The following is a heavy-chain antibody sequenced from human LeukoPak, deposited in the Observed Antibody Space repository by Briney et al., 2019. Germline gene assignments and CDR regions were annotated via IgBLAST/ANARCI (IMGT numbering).Heavy chain of an antibody. V-gene: IGHV4-34*01. CDR2: INHSGST. Sequence: SETLSLTCAVYDGSFSGYYWSWIRQPPGKGLEWIGEINHSGSTNYNPSLKSRVTISVDTSKNQFSLKLSSVTAADTAVYYCARDHRISITIFGVDRMYFDYWGQGTLVTVSS. D-gene: IGHD3-3*01. CDR1: DGSFSGYY. J-gene: IGHJ4*02. CDR3: ARDHRISITIFGVDRMYFDY.